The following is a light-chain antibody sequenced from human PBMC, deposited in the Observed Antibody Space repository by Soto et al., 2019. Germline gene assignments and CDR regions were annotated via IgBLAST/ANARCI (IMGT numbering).Light chain of an antibody. Sequence: DIVMTQSPDSLAVSLGERATINCKSSQSVLSSSNNKNYLAWYQQKPGQPPKLLIYWASTRESGVPDRFSGSGSGTHFSLTINSLQAEDVAVYYCQQYYGTPPWTFGQGTKVEIK. CDR2: WAS. CDR1: QSVLSSSNNKNY. J-gene: IGKJ1*01. CDR3: QQYYGTPPWT. V-gene: IGKV4-1*01.